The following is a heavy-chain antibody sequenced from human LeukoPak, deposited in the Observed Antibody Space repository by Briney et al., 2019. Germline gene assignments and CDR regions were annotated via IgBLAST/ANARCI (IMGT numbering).Heavy chain of an antibody. CDR2: IIPIFGTA. Sequence: SVKVSCKASGGTFSSYAISWVRQAPGQGLEWMGRIIPIFGTANYAQKFQGRVTITTDESTSTAYMELSSLRSEDTAVYYCAREGDYYDSSGLLDYWGQGTMVTVSS. V-gene: IGHV1-69*05. D-gene: IGHD3-22*01. CDR1: GGTFSSYA. J-gene: IGHJ4*02. CDR3: AREGDYYDSSGLLDY.